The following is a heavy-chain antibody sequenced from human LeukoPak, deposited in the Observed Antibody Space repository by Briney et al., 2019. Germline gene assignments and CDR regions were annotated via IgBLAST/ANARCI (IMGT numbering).Heavy chain of an antibody. V-gene: IGHV3-48*03. CDR2: ISTSGGTI. J-gene: IGHJ4*02. D-gene: IGHD1-26*01. CDR3: VRESGGSCDLAY. CDR1: GFTFSTYQ. Sequence: GGSLRLSCAASGFTFSTYQMNWVRQVPGKGLEWVSYISTSGGTIYYADSVKGRFTISRDNAKNSLYLKMNSLRAEDTALYYCVRESGGSCDLAYCGQATLVTVSS.